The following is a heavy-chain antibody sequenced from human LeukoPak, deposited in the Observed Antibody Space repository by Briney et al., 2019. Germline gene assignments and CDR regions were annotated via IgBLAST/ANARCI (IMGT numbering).Heavy chain of an antibody. D-gene: IGHD3-10*01. V-gene: IGHV3-33*01. CDR2: ISYDGSNE. J-gene: IGHJ4*02. CDR1: GFTFSSYG. CDR3: ARDGSGSYSYFDY. Sequence: PGTSLRLSCAASGFTFSSYGMHWVRQAPGEGLEWVAVISYDGSNEDCADSVKGRVTISRDNSKSTLYLQMNSLRAEDTAVYYCARDGSGSYSYFDYWGQGTLVTVSS.